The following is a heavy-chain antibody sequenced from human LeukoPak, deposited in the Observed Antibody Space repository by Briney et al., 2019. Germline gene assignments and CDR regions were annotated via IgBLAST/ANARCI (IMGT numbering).Heavy chain of an antibody. V-gene: IGHV4-61*01. CDR1: GCSVSSGSYY. J-gene: IGHJ4*02. CDR3: ARDQGFLNY. D-gene: IGHD3-3*01. Sequence: PSETLSLTCTVSGCSVSSGSYYWSWIRQPPGKGLEWIGYIYYSGSTNYNPSLKSRVTISVDTSKNQFSLKLSSVTAADTAVYYCARDQGFLNYWGQGTLVTVSS. CDR2: IYYSGST.